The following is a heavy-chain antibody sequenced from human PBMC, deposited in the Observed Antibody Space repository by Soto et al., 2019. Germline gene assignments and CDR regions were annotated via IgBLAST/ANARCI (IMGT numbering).Heavy chain of an antibody. J-gene: IGHJ4*02. CDR2: INPNSGGT. CDR3: ARASHDIFTGYSYYFDS. CDR1: GYTFTCYY. Sequence: XSVKVSSNASGYTFTCYYMHWVRHSPGQGVEWIGVINPNSGGTNYAQEFQGWGTMTRDTSISTAYMELSRLRSDDKAVFFSARASHDIFTGYSYYFDSWGQGTLVTVSS. D-gene: IGHD3-9*01. V-gene: IGHV1-2*04.